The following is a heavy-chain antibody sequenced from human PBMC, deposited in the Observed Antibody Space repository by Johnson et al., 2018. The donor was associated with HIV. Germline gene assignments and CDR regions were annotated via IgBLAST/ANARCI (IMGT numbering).Heavy chain of an antibody. V-gene: IGHV3-30*04. D-gene: IGHD6-19*01. Sequence: QVQLVESGGGVVEPGGSLRLSCAASGFTFRSYAMHWVRQAPGKGLEWVAVITYDGRNKYYADFVKGRFIISRDNSKNMTNLQMNGLSGEDTADYYCVRDQGSGWPTNAFDIWGQGTRVTVSS. CDR1: GFTFRSYA. CDR2: ITYDGRNK. CDR3: VRDQGSGWPTNAFDI. J-gene: IGHJ3*02.